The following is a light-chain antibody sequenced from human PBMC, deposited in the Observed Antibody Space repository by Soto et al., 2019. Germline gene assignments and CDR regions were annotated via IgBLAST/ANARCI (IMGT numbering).Light chain of an antibody. V-gene: IGKV3-20*01. J-gene: IGKJ2*01. CDR3: HQYGSSLGT. CDR2: DAV. CDR1: QSGTGTN. Sequence: IVLTQAPVTLSLSPGEGATLSCRASQSGTGTNLAWYQQRAGQAPRLLIYDAVRRATGIPDRFSGSGSGTDFTLTISRLEPEDFAVYYCHQYGSSLGTFGQGTKVEV.